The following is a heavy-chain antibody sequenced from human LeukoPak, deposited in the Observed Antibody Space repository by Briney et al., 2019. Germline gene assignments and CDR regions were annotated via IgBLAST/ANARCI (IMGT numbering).Heavy chain of an antibody. CDR1: GASVSSGSYY. J-gene: IGHJ4*02. CDR3: ARTKRFWSGYYITHFDY. V-gene: IGHV4-61*01. Sequence: PSETLSLTCTVSGASVSSGSYYWSWIRQPPGKGLEWIGYIYYSGSTNYNPSLKSRVTISVDTSKNQFSLKLSSVTAADTAVYYCARTKRFWSGYYITHFDYWGQGTLVTVSS. D-gene: IGHD3-3*01. CDR2: IYYSGST.